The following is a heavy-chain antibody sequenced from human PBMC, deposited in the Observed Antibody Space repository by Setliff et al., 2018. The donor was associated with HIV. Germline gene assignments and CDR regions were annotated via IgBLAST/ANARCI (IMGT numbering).Heavy chain of an antibody. V-gene: IGHV3-21*01. CDR1: GFVFSDHS. D-gene: IGHD2-2*01. J-gene: IGHJ4*02. Sequence: TGGSLRLSCVGSGFVFSDHSLHWVRQAPGKGLEWVSSISRSSSDIYCADSVKGRFTVSRDNAKNSLYLQMNSLRAEDTAVYYCARVGYCSSTSCYDYWGQGTLVTVSS. CDR3: ARVGYCSSTSCYDY. CDR2: ISRSSSDI.